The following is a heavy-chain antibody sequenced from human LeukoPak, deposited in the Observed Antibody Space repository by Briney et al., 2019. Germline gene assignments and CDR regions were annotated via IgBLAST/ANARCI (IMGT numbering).Heavy chain of an antibody. V-gene: IGHV3-23*01. D-gene: IGHD1-1*01. CDR3: AKRNWNDDTGC. CDR2: ISGGGGST. CDR1: GFTFSSYA. Sequence: PGGSLRLSCAASGFTFSSYAMSWVRQAPGKGLEWVSGISGGGGSTYYTDSVKGRFTISTDNSKNTLYLQMNSLRAEDTAVYYCAKRNWNDDTGCWGQGTLVTVSS. J-gene: IGHJ4*02.